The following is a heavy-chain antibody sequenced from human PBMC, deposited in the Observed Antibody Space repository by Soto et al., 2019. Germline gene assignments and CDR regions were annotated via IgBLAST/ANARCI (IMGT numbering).Heavy chain of an antibody. V-gene: IGHV1-46*01. CDR2: INLSGDSR. Sequence: ASVKVSCKASGFSFSDYFMHWVRQAPGQGLEWMGIINLSGDSRNYAQKFQGRVTITRDTSTSTVYMVLSSLRYEDTAVYYCARDNSQNDGTPAASSWFHPWGQGTPVTVSS. CDR3: ARDNSQNDGTPAASSWFHP. J-gene: IGHJ5*02. D-gene: IGHD2-2*01. CDR1: GFSFSDYF.